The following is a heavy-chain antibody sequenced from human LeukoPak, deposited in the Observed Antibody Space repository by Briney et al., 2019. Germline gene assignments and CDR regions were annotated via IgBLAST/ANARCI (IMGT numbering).Heavy chain of an antibody. J-gene: IGHJ3*02. Sequence: EASVTVSCKASGGTFISYTITWVRQAPGQGLEWMGGIIPIFGTANYAQKFQGRVTVTTDESTSTAYMELSSLRSEDTAVYYCTSGGVVMTRLDDAFDIWGQGTMVTVSS. CDR3: TSGGVVMTRLDDAFDI. D-gene: IGHD3-22*01. CDR2: IIPIFGTA. V-gene: IGHV1-69*05. CDR1: GGTFISYT.